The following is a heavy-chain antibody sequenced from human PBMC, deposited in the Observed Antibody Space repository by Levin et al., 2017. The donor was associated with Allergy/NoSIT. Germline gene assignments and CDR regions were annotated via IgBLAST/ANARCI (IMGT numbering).Heavy chain of an antibody. CDR2: MNPNSGNT. J-gene: IGHJ6*03. V-gene: IGHV1-8*01. CDR3: AIGVDGQVCGSSSRFCYMDV. CDR1: GYTFTSYD. Sequence: GESLKISCKASGYTFTSYDINWVRQATGQGLEWMGWMNPNSGNTGYAQKFQGRVTMTRNTSISTAYMELSSLRSEDTAVYYCAIGVDGQVCGSSSRFCYMDVWGKGTTVTVSS. D-gene: IGHD2-15*01.